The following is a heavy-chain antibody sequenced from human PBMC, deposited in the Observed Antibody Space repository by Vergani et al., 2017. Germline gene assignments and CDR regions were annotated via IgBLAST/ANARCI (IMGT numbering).Heavy chain of an antibody. D-gene: IGHD6-13*01. J-gene: IGHJ6*02. V-gene: IGHV1-58*01. CDR2: IVVGSGNT. CDR1: GFTFTSSA. Sequence: QMQLVQSGPEVKKPGTSVKVSCKASGFTFTSSAVQWVRQARGQRLEWIGWIVVGSGNTNYAQKFQGRVTMTRDTSISTAYMELSRLRSDDTAVYYCARDGRGGWQQLVRSGYYGMDVWGQGTTVTVSS. CDR3: ARDGRGGWQQLVRSGYYGMDV.